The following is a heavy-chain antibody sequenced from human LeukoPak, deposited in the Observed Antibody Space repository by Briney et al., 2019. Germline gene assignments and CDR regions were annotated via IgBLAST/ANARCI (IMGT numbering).Heavy chain of an antibody. CDR2: IIQDGSQK. CDR3: ARDKSYGDSEDY. CDR1: GFSFSTFW. J-gene: IGHJ4*02. Sequence: GGSLRLSCTPSGFSFSTFWMSWVRQAPGKGLEWVANIIQDGSQKYYVDSVKGRLTISRDNAKNSLYLQMNSLRAEDTAVYYCARDKSYGDSEDYWGQGTLVTVSS. V-gene: IGHV3-7*05. D-gene: IGHD4-17*01.